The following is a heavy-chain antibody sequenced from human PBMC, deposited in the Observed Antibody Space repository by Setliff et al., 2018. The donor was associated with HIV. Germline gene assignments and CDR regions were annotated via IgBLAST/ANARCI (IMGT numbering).Heavy chain of an antibody. V-gene: IGHV4-61*02. CDR2: MYINGNS. Sequence: PSETLSLTCTVSGGSISSGTYYWSWIRQPAGKGLEWIGRMYINGNSNYNYSLKSRATISIDTSKNQFFLRLSSVTATDTAIYYCARHPREEPERNYKFDSWGQGTLVTVSS. CDR3: ARHPREEPERNYKFDS. CDR1: GGSISSGTYY. J-gene: IGHJ4*02. D-gene: IGHD1-7*01.